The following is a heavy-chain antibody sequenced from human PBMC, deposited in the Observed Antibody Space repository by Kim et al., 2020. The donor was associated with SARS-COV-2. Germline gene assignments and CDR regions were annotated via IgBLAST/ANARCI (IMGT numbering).Heavy chain of an antibody. V-gene: IGHV4-4*06. CDR3: ARDDFVYCGGDCLLNLDP. J-gene: IGHJ5*02. Sequence: LKSRVTMSVDTSKNQFSLKLSSVTAADTAVYYCARDDFVYCGGDCLLNLDPWGQGTLVTVSS. D-gene: IGHD2-21*02.